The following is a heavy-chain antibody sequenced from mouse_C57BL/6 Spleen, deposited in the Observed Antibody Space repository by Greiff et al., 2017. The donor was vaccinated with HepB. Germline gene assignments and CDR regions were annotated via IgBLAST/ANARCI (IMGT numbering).Heavy chain of an antibody. V-gene: IGHV1-54*01. D-gene: IGHD3-2*01. Sequence: QVQLQQSGAELVRPGTSVKVSCKASGYAFTHYLIEWVKQRPGQGLEWIGVINPGSGGTNYNEKFKGKATLTADKSSSTAYMQLSSLTSEDSAVYFCARDRGLNAMDDWGQGTTVTVAS. CDR1: GYAFTHYL. CDR3: ARDRGLNAMDD. J-gene: IGHJ4*01. CDR2: INPGSGGT.